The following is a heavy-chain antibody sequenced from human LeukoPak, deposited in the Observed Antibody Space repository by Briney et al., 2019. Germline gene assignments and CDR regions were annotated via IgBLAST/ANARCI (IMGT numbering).Heavy chain of an antibody. J-gene: IGHJ3*02. CDR2: ISCDGDNK. CDR1: GFTFSNYA. CDR3: ARGARGYYYGDAFDI. D-gene: IGHD5-18*01. Sequence: GGSLRLSCAASGFTFSNYAMHWVRQAPGKGLEWVAVISCDGDNKYFADSVKGRFTISRDNSKNTLYLQMNSLRAEDTAVYYCARGARGYYYGDAFDIWGQGTMVTVSS. V-gene: IGHV3-30*04.